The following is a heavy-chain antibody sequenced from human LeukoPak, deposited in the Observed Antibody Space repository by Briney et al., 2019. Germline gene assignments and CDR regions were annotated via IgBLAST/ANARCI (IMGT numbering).Heavy chain of an antibody. J-gene: IGHJ4*02. CDR3: ARGKVVGPTHLDY. V-gene: IGHV3-7*01. CDR1: GFTFSNYW. D-gene: IGHD1-26*01. Sequence: PGGSLRLSCAASGFTFSNYWMSWVRQAPGKGLEWVANIKQDGSEKYYVDSVKGRFTISRDNSKNSLYLQMDSLRVDDTAIYYCARGKVVGPTHLDYWGQGTLVTVSS. CDR2: IKQDGSEK.